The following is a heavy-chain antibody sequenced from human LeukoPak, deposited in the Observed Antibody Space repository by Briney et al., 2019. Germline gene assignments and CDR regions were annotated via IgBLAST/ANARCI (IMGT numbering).Heavy chain of an antibody. CDR2: ISFDGDKK. CDR1: GFTFSSYA. Sequence: PGGSLRLSCAASGFTFSSYAMHWVRQAPGKGLEWVTIISFDGDKKFYVDSVKGRFTISRDNSKNTLYLQMNSLRGEDTAVYYRAKDRGGKNNNPLYYFDYWGQGTQVAVSS. CDR3: AKDRGGKNNNPLYYFDY. V-gene: IGHV3-30*18. D-gene: IGHD1-14*01. J-gene: IGHJ4*02.